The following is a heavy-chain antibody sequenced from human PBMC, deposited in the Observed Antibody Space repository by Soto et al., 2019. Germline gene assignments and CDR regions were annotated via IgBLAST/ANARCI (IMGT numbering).Heavy chain of an antibody. V-gene: IGHV3-48*02. D-gene: IGHD6-13*01. CDR1: GFTFSSYS. CDR3: AREEGQQLVSRVYGMDV. CDR2: ISSSSTI. J-gene: IGHJ6*02. Sequence: PVGSLRLSCAASGFTFSSYSMNWVRQAPGKGLEWVSYISSSSTIYYADSVKGRFTISRDNAKNSLYLQMNSLRDEDTAVYYCAREEGQQLVSRVYGMDVWGQGTTVTVSS.